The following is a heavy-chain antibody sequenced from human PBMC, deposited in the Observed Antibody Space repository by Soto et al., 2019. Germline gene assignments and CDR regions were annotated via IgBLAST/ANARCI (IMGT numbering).Heavy chain of an antibody. CDR2: LYYSGST. Sequence: QVQLQESGPGLVKPSQTLSLTCTVSGGSISSGGYYWNWIRQHPGKGLGWIGYLYYSGSTYYNPSLNSRVSISLDTSKDQFSLTLTSVTAADTAVYYGARERPRIAATGTRAGFDLWGRCTLVTVSS. J-gene: IGHJ2*01. V-gene: IGHV4-31*03. CDR1: GGSISSGGYY. D-gene: IGHD6-13*01. CDR3: ARERPRIAATGTRAGFDL.